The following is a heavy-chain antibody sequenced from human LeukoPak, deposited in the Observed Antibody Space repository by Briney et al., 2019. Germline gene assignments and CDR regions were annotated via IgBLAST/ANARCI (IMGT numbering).Heavy chain of an antibody. CDR3: ARDGGY. CDR1: GFMFSSYV. CDR2: IVGSGGST. D-gene: IGHD3-3*01. J-gene: IGHJ4*02. V-gene: IGHV3-23*01. Sequence: GGSQRLSCTASGFMFSSYVMTWVRQAPGKGLEWVSGIVGSGGSTYYADPVKGRFTISRDNAKNSLYLQMNSLRAEDTAVYYCARDGGYWGQGTLVTVSS.